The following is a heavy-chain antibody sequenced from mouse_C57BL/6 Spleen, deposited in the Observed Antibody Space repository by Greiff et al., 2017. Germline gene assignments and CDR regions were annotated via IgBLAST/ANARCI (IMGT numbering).Heavy chain of an antibody. J-gene: IGHJ1*03. D-gene: IGHD1-1*01. Sequence: QVQLQQPGAELVRPGTSVKLSCKASGYTFTSYWMHWVKQRPGKGLEWIGVIDPSASYTNYNQKVKGKATLTVDTSSSTAYMQLSRRTSEDAAVYYCASRPGGYGCSHWYFDVWGTGTTVTVSS. CDR3: ASRPGGYGCSHWYFDV. CDR1: GYTFTSYW. CDR2: IDPSASYT. V-gene: IGHV1-59*01.